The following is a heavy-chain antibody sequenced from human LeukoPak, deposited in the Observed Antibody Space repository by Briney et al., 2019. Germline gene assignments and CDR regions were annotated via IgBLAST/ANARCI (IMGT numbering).Heavy chain of an antibody. Sequence: GGSLRLSCAASGFTFSSYGMHWVRQAPGKGLEWVAVISYDGSNKYYADSVKGRFTISRDSSKNTLYLQMNSLRAEDTAVYYCARDRASSYYYDSSGSEGAFDIWGQGTMVSVSS. CDR2: ISYDGSNK. CDR3: ARDRASSYYYDSSGSEGAFDI. V-gene: IGHV3-30*03. D-gene: IGHD3-22*01. CDR1: GFTFSSYG. J-gene: IGHJ3*02.